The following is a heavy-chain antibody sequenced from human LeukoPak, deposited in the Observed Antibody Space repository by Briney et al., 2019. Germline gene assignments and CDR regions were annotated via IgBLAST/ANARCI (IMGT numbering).Heavy chain of an antibody. CDR3: ARQVIPGWFDP. CDR1: GGSFSGSY. V-gene: IGHV4-34*01. J-gene: IGHJ5*02. D-gene: IGHD2-21*01. Sequence: SATLSLTCSVSGGSFSGSYWSWIRQPPGKGLEWIGEINHSGTTNYNPSLASRVTVSVDTSKNQFSLNLTSVTAADTAVYFCARQVIPGWFDPWGQGTLVTVSS. CDR2: INHSGTT.